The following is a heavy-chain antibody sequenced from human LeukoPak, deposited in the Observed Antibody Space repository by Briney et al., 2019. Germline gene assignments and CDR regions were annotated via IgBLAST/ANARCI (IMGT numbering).Heavy chain of an antibody. J-gene: IGHJ5*02. CDR3: AKDRMAYGT. CDR2: ISGSNSYI. CDR1: GFTFSSYT. D-gene: IGHD2-8*01. Sequence: PGGSLRLSCAASGFTFSSYTMHWIRQAPGKGLEWVSSISGSNSYIFYADSVKGRFTVSRDNAKDSLYLQMNSLRAEDTAVYYCAKDRMAYGTWGQGTLVTVSS. V-gene: IGHV3-21*04.